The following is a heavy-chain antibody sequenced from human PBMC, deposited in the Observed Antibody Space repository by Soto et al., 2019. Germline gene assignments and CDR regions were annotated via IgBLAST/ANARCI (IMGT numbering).Heavy chain of an antibody. CDR1: GFTFSDDY. CDR2: INPSSSYT. CDR3: AGGHRSMDV. Sequence: GGSLRLACTASGFTFSDDYMSWIHQAPGKGRGWISYINPSSSYTHYADSVKGRFTISRDNAENSLYLQMKSLRADDTALYYWAGGHRSMDVWGQGARDTVSS. V-gene: IGHV3-11*06. J-gene: IGHJ6*02.